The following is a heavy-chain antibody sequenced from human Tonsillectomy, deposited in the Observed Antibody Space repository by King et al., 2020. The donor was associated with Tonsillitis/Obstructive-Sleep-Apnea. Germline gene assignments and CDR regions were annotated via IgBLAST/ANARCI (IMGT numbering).Heavy chain of an antibody. CDR1: GYSFTSYW. J-gene: IGHJ3*02. CDR3: AGLWDTVTTENAAFEI. V-gene: IGHV5-51*01. D-gene: IGHD4-17*01. CDR2: IYPVDSDT. Sequence: QLVQSGAEVKKPGESLKISCKGSGYSFTSYWIGWVRQMPGKGLEWMGIIYPVDSDTGYSPSFQGQVTISADKSISTAYLQWSSLKASATAMYYLAGLWDTVTTENAAFEIWDQGAKVPDSS.